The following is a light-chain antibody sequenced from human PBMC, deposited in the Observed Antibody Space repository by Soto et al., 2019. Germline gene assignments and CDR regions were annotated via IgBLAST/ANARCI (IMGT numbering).Light chain of an antibody. CDR1: SSDVGGHNF. Sequence: QSALTQPPSASGSRGQSVSISCAGTSSDVGGHNFVSWYQQHPGKAPKLILYEVTKRPSGVPDRFSGSKSGNTASLTVSGLQTEDEAHYYCSSYAGSKNRYVFGTGTKLTVL. CDR3: SSYAGSKNRYV. J-gene: IGLJ1*01. V-gene: IGLV2-8*01. CDR2: EVT.